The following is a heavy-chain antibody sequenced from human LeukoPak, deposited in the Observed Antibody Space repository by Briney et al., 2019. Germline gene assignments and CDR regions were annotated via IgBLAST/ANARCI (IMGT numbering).Heavy chain of an antibody. D-gene: IGHD6-13*01. CDR3: VKGGQAAADYIDY. Sequence: GGSLRLSCSASGFTSSSYAMHWVRHAPGKGLEYVSTISSNGGSTYYADSVKGRFTISRDNSKNTLYLQMSSLRAEDTGLYYCVKGGQAAADYIDYWGQGTLVTVSS. CDR1: GFTSSSYA. J-gene: IGHJ4*02. V-gene: IGHV3-64D*06. CDR2: ISSNGGST.